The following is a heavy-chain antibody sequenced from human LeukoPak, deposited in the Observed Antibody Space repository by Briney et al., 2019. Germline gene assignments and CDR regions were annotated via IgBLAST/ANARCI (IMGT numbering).Heavy chain of an antibody. CDR1: GFTVSSNY. V-gene: IGHV3-66*01. D-gene: IGHD4-17*01. J-gene: IGHJ4*02. Sequence: GGSLRLSCAASGFTVSSNYMSWVRQAPGKGLEWVSVIYRGGSTYYADSVKGRFTISRDNSKNTLSLQMNSLRAEDTAMYYCARARTRHDYGDYVGYFDDWGQGTLVTVSS. CDR2: IYRGGST. CDR3: ARARTRHDYGDYVGYFDD.